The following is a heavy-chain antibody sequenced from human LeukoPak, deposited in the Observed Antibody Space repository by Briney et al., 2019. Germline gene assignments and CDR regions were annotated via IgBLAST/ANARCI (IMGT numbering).Heavy chain of an antibody. Sequence: SVKVSCKASGGTFSSYAISWVRQAPGQGLEWMGRIIPIFGTANYAQKFQGRVTITTDESTSTAYMELSSLRSEDTAVYYCARDHKYYYDSSGYYYANYYYMDVWGKGTTVTVSS. J-gene: IGHJ6*03. D-gene: IGHD3-22*01. V-gene: IGHV1-69*05. CDR1: GGTFSSYA. CDR2: IIPIFGTA. CDR3: ARDHKYYYDSSGYYYANYYYMDV.